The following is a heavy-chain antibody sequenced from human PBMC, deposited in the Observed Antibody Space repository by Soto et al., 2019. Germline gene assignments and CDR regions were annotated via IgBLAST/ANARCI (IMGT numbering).Heavy chain of an antibody. D-gene: IGHD3-16*01. V-gene: IGHV1-69*01. CDR1: GGTFSSYA. CDR3: ARGEQRLYYGMDV. J-gene: IGHJ6*02. CDR2: IIPIFGTA. Sequence: GPSVKVSCKASGGTFSSYAISWVRQAPGQGLEWMGGIIPIFGTANYAQKFQGRVTITADESTSTAYMELSSLRSEDTAGYYCARGEQRLYYGMDVWGQGTTVTVSS.